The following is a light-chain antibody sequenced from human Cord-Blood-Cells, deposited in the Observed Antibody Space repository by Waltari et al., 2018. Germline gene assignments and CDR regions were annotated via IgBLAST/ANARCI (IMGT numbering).Light chain of an antibody. CDR3: QQYNSYST. Sequence: DIQMTQSPSTLSASVGDRVTITCRANQSIRSWLAWYQQKPGKAPKLLIYDASSLESGVPSRFSGSGSGTEFTLTISSLQPDDFATYHCQQYNSYSTFGQGTKVEIK. CDR1: QSIRSW. V-gene: IGKV1-5*01. J-gene: IGKJ1*01. CDR2: DAS.